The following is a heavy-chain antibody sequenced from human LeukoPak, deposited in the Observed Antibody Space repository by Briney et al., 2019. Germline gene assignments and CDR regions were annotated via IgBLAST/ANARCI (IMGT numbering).Heavy chain of an antibody. CDR2: VNGNGDDT. D-gene: IGHD1-1*01. V-gene: IGHV3-64D*09. Sequence: PGGSLRLSCSASGCTFSTYAMHWVRQAPGKGLEYASAVNGNGDDTYYADSVKGRFTISRDNSKNTLYLQMRSLRAEDTAVYYCVKAQLGGTLDYWGQGTLVTVSS. CDR1: GCTFSTYA. J-gene: IGHJ4*02. CDR3: VKAQLGGTLDY.